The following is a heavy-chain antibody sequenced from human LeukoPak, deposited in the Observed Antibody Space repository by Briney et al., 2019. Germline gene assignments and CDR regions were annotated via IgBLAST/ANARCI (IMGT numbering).Heavy chain of an antibody. CDR2: IYTSGST. CDR3: ARFRHYYDSTDAFDI. Sequence: SETLSLTCTVSGGSISSYYWSWIRQPAGKGLEWIGRIYTSGSTNYNPSLKSRVTISVDTSKNQFSLKLSSVTAADTAVYYCARFRHYYDSTDAFDIWGQGTMVTVSS. CDR1: GGSISSYY. D-gene: IGHD3-22*01. J-gene: IGHJ3*02. V-gene: IGHV4-4*07.